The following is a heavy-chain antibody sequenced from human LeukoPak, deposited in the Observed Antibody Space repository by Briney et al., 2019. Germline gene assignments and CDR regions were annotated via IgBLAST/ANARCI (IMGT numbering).Heavy chain of an antibody. D-gene: IGHD5-18*01. J-gene: IGHJ5*02. V-gene: IGHV3-21*04. CDR3: ATYRQVMLPFEA. CDR2: TFQGGGEI. Sequence: AGGSLRLSCTASGFTFSNAGMNWVRQPPGKGLEWVSSTFQGGGEIHYADSVRGRFTISRDNSRSTLFLQMNSLRGEDTAIYYCATYRQVMLPFEAWGQGTLVTVSS. CDR1: GFTFSNAG.